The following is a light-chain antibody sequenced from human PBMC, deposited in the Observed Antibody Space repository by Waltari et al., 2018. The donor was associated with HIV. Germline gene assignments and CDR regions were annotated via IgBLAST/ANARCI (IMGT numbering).Light chain of an antibody. V-gene: IGKV1D-12*01. CDR2: GAS. CDR3: QQAHTFPPTIT. CDR1: RDVAKV. Sequence: DIQMTQSPSSVSASIGDTVSITCRASRDVAKVFAWYQQKQGKAPRLLIYGASTLQSGVPSRFSGSGSGTEFTLTIYSLQPEDFATYYCQQAHTFPPTITFGQGTRLDIK. J-gene: IGKJ5*01.